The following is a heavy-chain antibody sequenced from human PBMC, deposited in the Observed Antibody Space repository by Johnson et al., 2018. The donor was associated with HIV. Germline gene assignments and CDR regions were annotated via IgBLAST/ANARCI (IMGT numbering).Heavy chain of an antibody. CDR2: IKSKTDGGTT. V-gene: IGHV3-15*01. D-gene: IGHD4-23*01. Sequence: VQLVESGGGVVKPGESLRLSCAASGMTFSNAWMSWVRQAPGKGLEWVGRIKSKTDGGTTDYAAPVKGRFTISRDDSKNTLYLQMNSLKTEDTAVYYCTTDLPGGYYGGNWTYDAFDIWGQGTMVTVSS. CDR3: TTDLPGGYYGGNWTYDAFDI. J-gene: IGHJ3*02. CDR1: GMTFSNAW.